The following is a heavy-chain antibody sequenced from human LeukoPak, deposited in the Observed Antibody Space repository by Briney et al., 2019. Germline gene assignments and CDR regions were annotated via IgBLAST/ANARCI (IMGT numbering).Heavy chain of an antibody. V-gene: IGHV3-53*04. Sequence: GGSLRLSCAASGFTVSSNYMSWVRQAPGKGLESVKGRFTISRHNSKNTPNLQMNSLRAEDTAVYYCARSQGYGMDVWGQGTTVTVSS. CDR3: ARSQGYGMDV. CDR1: GFTVSSNY. J-gene: IGHJ6*02.